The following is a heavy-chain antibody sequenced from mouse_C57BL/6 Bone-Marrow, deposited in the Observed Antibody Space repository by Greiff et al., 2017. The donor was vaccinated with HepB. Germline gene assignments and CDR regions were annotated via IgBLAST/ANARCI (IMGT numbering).Heavy chain of an antibody. CDR2: IYPGSGST. J-gene: IGHJ1*03. CDR1: GYTFTSYW. D-gene: IGHD1-1*01. V-gene: IGHV1-55*01. CDR3: AREGGVITTVDWYFDV. Sequence: VQLQQSGAELVKPGASVKMSCKASGYTFTSYWITWVKQRPGQGLEWIGYIYPGSGSTNYNEKFKSKATLTVDTSSSTAYMQLSSLTSEDSAVYYCAREGGVITTVDWYFDVWGTGTTVTVSS.